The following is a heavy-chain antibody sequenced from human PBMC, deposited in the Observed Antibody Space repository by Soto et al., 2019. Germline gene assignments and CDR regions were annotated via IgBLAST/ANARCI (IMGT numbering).Heavy chain of an antibody. CDR2: ISGSGATT. J-gene: IGHJ5*01. CDR1: GFTFSSYA. Sequence: EVQLLESGGGFIQSGGSLRLSCAASGFTFSSYAMSWVRQAPGKRLEWLSLISGSGATTYYADSVKGRFIVSRDKSKNTVYLQMNSLRADDTVLYYCTKSSVHCSGGSCFDFWGQGTLVTVSS. V-gene: IGHV3-23*01. CDR3: TKSSVHCSGGSCFDF. D-gene: IGHD2-15*01.